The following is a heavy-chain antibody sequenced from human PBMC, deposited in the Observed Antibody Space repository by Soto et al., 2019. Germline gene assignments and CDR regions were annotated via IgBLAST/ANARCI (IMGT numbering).Heavy chain of an antibody. CDR2: IYSGGST. CDR3: AREAGVALVHGDYGMDV. CDR1: GVTVSSNY. V-gene: IGHV3-66*01. Sequence: PGGSLRLSCAASGVTVSSNYMSWVRQAPGKGLEWVSVIYSGGSTYYADSVKGRFTISRDNSKNTLYLQMNSLRAEDTAVYYCAREAGVALVHGDYGMDVWGQGTTVTV. D-gene: IGHD3-10*01. J-gene: IGHJ6*02.